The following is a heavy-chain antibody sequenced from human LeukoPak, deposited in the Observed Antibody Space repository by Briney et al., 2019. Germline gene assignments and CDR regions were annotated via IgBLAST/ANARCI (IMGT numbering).Heavy chain of an antibody. CDR3: ARGYGNYGY. V-gene: IGHV3-23*01. CDR2: ISASGNGT. D-gene: IGHD4-11*01. J-gene: IGHJ4*02. Sequence: GGSLRLSCAASGFTFSYYAMSWVRQAPGKGLEWVSTISASGNGTFYADSVKGHFTISRDNSKNTLYLQMNSLRAEDTAVYYCARGYGNYGYWGQGTLVTVSS. CDR1: GFTFSYYA.